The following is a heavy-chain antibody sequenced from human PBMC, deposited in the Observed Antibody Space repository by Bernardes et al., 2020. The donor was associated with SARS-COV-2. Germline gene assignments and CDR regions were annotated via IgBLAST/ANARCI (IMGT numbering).Heavy chain of an antibody. J-gene: IGHJ4*02. CDR2: INPNTGGT. CDR1: GYTFTDYF. Sequence: ASVKVSCKASGYTFTDYFIHWVRQAPGKRLEWMGWINPNTGGTTYVQKFQGRVTMTRDTSITTAYMELSWLGSDDTAIYYCARTRTTISTTGIPVDYWGQGTLVTVSS. D-gene: IGHD2-21*02. V-gene: IGHV1-2*02. CDR3: ARTRTTISTTGIPVDY.